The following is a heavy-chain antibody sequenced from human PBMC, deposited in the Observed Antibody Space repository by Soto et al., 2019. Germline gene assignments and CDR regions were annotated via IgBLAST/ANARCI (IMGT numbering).Heavy chain of an antibody. D-gene: IGHD4-17*01. CDR3: ARVTVTRKYYFEY. J-gene: IGHJ4*02. V-gene: IGHV4-31*03. CDR1: VGSISSGGYY. Sequence: SETLSLTCTFSVGSISSGGYYCSWIRQHPWKGLEWIGYIYYSGSTYYNPSLKSRVTISVDTSKNQFSLKLSSVTAADTAVYYCARVTVTRKYYFEYWGQGTLVNVSS. CDR2: IYYSGST.